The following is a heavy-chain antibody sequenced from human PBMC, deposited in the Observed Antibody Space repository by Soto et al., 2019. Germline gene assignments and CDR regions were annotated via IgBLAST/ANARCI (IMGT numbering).Heavy chain of an antibody. CDR2: ICGSGGST. D-gene: IGHD6-19*01. CDR1: GFTFSIYA. J-gene: IGHJ6*02. Sequence: EVQLLESGGGLVQPGGSPRLSCAASGFTFSIYAMSWVRQAPGKGLEWVSAICGSGGSTYYADSVKGRFTISRDNSKNTLYLQMNSLRVDDTAVYYCAKGMEEWLVRGASGYYGMDVWGQGTTVTVSS. V-gene: IGHV3-23*01. CDR3: AKGMEEWLVRGASGYYGMDV.